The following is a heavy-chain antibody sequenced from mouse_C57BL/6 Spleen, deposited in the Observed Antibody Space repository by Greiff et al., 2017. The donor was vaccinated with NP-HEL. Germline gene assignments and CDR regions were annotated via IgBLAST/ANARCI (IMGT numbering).Heavy chain of an antibody. CDR3: AREGIYYYGSSYYYAMDY. CDR2: IYPGDGDT. D-gene: IGHD1-1*01. J-gene: IGHJ4*01. V-gene: IGHV1-82*01. CDR1: GYAFSSSW. Sequence: QVQLQQSGPELVKPGASVKISCKASGYAFSSSWMNWVKQRPGKGLEWIGRIYPGDGDTNYNGKFKGKATLTADKSSSTAYMQLSSLTADDSAVYFCAREGIYYYGSSYYYAMDYWGQGTSVTVSS.